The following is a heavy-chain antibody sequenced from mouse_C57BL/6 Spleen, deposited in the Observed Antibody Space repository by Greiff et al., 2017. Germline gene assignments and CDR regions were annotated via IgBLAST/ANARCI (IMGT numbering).Heavy chain of an antibody. Sequence: VKLQQSGPELVKPGASVKISCKASGYAFSSSWMNWVKQRPGKGLEWIGRIYPGDGDTNYNGKFKGKATLTADKSSSTAYMQLSSLTSEDSAVYFCARGTTVVLDYWGQGTTLTVSS. CDR1: GYAFSSSW. J-gene: IGHJ2*01. CDR3: ARGTTVVLDY. CDR2: IYPGDGDT. V-gene: IGHV1-82*01. D-gene: IGHD1-1*01.